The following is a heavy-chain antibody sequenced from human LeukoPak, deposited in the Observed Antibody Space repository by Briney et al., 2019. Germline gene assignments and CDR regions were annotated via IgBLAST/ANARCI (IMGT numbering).Heavy chain of an antibody. D-gene: IGHD6-13*01. CDR2: INPNSGGT. CDR3: ARDSNIAAAGTVWFDP. V-gene: IGHV1-2*04. CDR1: GYTFTGYY. J-gene: IGHJ5*02. Sequence: ASVKVSCKASGYTFTGYYMHWVRQAPGQGLEWMGWINPNSGGTNYAQKFQGWVTMTRDTSISTAYMELSRLRSDDTAVYYCARDSNIAAAGTVWFDPWGQGTLVTVSS.